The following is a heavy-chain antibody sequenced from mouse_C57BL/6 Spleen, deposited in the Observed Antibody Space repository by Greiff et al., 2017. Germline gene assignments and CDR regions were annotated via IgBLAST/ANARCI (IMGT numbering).Heavy chain of an antibody. J-gene: IGHJ4*01. CDR1: GYSFTGYF. D-gene: IGHD1-1*01. Sequence: VQLQQSGPELVKPGDSVKISCKASGYSFTGYFMNWVMQSHGKSLEWIGRINPYNGDTFYNQKFKGKATLTVDKSSSTAHMELRSLTSEDSAVYYCARGGVYYGSSPYAMDYWGQGTSVTVSS. V-gene: IGHV1-20*01. CDR3: ARGGVYYGSSPYAMDY. CDR2: INPYNGDT.